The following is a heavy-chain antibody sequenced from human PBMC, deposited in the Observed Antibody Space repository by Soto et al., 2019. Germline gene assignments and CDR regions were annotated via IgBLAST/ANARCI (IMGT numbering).Heavy chain of an antibody. D-gene: IGHD6-19*01. V-gene: IGHV3-23*01. J-gene: IGHJ4*02. CDR2: ISGSGGST. CDR1: GFTFSSYA. Sequence: GGSLRLSCAASGFTFSSYAMSWVRQAPGKGLEWVSAISGSGGSTYYADSVKGRFTISRDNSKNTLYLQMNSLRAEDTAVYYCAKSRRSGWYPIPYFDYWGQGTLVTVSS. CDR3: AKSRRSGWYPIPYFDY.